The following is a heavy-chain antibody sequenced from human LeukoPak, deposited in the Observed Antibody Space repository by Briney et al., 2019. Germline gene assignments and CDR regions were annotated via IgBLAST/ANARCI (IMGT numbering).Heavy chain of an antibody. V-gene: IGHV3-74*01. CDR3: AKVAIVVVVAATDWFDP. Sequence: GGSLRLSCAASGFVFSNWWMLWFRRLPGKGLVSVAHINPESNYIVYADSVRGRFTISRDNAKNTLYLEMNSLRAEDTAVYYCAKVAIVVVVAATDWFDPWGQGTLVTVSS. D-gene: IGHD2-15*01. J-gene: IGHJ5*02. CDR1: GFVFSNWW. CDR2: INPESNYI.